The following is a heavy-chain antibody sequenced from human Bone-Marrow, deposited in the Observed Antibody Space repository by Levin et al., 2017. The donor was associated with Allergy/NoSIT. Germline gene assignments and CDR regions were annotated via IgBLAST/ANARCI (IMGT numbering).Heavy chain of an antibody. J-gene: IGHJ5*02. Sequence: SETLSLTCTVSGGSISSYYWTWIRQPAGKGLEWIGRILASGSTNSNPSLKSRVTMSVDTSKDQFSLKLSAVSAADTAVYYCARGGGGAFQFDPWGQGTLVTVSS. CDR3: ARGGGGAFQFDP. CDR2: ILASGST. CDR1: GGSISSYY. D-gene: IGHD1-26*01. V-gene: IGHV4-4*07.